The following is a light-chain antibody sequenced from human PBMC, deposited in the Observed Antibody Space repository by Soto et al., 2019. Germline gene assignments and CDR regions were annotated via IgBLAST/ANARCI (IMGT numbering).Light chain of an antibody. CDR1: QSVSSY. J-gene: IGKJ4*01. V-gene: IGKV3-11*01. CDR3: QQRSNWLT. CDR2: DAS. Sequence: EIVLTQSPATLSLSPGERATLSCRASQSVSSYLAWYQQKPGQAPRLLIYDASNRATGIPARFSGSGSGTDFAPTICSLEPEDFAVYCCQQRSNWLTFGGGTKVEIK.